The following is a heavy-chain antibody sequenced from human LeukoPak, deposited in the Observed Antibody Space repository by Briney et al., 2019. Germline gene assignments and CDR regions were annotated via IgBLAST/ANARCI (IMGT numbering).Heavy chain of an antibody. J-gene: IGHJ5*02. Sequence: KASQTLSLTCTVSGGSISSSSYYWGWIRQPPGKGLEWIGSIYYSGSTYYNPSLKSRVTISVDTSKNQFSLKLSSVTAADTAVYYCARDTAMVSGFDPWGQGTLVTVSS. CDR3: ARDTAMVSGFDP. CDR2: IYYSGST. V-gene: IGHV4-39*07. CDR1: GGSISSSSYY. D-gene: IGHD5-18*01.